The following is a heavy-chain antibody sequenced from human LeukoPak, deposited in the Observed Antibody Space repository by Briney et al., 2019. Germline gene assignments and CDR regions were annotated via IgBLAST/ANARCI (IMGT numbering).Heavy chain of an antibody. Sequence: PGGSLRLSCAASGFTFSSYGMHWVRQAPGKGLEWVAVISYDGSNKYYADSVKGRFTISRDNSKNTLYLQMNSLRAEDTAVYYCAKEEWFDPWGRGTLVTVSS. CDR2: ISYDGSNK. J-gene: IGHJ5*02. CDR1: GFTFSSYG. CDR3: AKEEWFDP. V-gene: IGHV3-30*18.